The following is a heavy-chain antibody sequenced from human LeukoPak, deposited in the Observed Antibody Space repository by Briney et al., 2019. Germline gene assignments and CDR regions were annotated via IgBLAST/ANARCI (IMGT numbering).Heavy chain of an antibody. CDR3: ARPLIYDYVWGSYRHDLDY. Sequence: GGSLRLSCAASGFTFSSYSMNWVRQAPGKGLEWVSYISSSSSTIYYADSVKGRFTISRDNAKNSLYLQMNSLRAEDTAVYYCARPLIYDYVWGSYRHDLDYWGQGTLVTVSS. J-gene: IGHJ4*02. D-gene: IGHD3-16*02. V-gene: IGHV3-48*04. CDR1: GFTFSSYS. CDR2: ISSSSSTI.